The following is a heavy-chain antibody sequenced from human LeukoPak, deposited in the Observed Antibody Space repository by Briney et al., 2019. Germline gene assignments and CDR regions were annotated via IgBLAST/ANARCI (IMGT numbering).Heavy chain of an antibody. CDR1: GFTFSSYS. D-gene: IGHD3/OR15-3a*01. Sequence: GGSLRLSCAASGFTFSSYSMNWVRQAPGKGLEWVSSISSSSSYIYYADSVKGGFTVSRDNAKNSLYLQMNSLRAEDTAVYYCARGGDWDFRAPEDYYYYYMDVWGKGTTVTVSS. V-gene: IGHV3-21*01. J-gene: IGHJ6*03. CDR2: ISSSSSYI. CDR3: ARGGDWDFRAPEDYYYYYMDV.